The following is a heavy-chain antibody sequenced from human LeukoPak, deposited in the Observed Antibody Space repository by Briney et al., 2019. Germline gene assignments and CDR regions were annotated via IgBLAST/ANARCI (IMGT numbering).Heavy chain of an antibody. J-gene: IGHJ4*02. V-gene: IGHV4-59*12. D-gene: IGHD2-21*01. CDR1: GGSISSYY. CDR2: IYYSGST. CDR3: ARGRWGCFDY. Sequence: SETLSLTCTVSGGSISSYYWSWIRQPPGKGLEWIGYIYYSGSTNYNPSLKSRVTISVDTSKNQFSLKLSSVTAADTAVYYCARGRWGCFDYWGQGTLVTVSS.